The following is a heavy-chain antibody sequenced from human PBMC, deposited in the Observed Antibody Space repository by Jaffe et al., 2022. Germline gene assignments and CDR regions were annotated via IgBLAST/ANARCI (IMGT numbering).Heavy chain of an antibody. D-gene: IGHD6-13*01. Sequence: QVQLQESGPGLVKPSETLSLTCTVSGGSINNYYWSWIRQPPGKGLEWIGYIYHSGSTNYKPSLKSRVTISVDTSKNQFSLKLSSVTAADTAVYYCARSASSSWFFDYWGLGTLVTVSS. V-gene: IGHV4-59*01. CDR2: IYHSGST. J-gene: IGHJ4*02. CDR1: GGSINNYY. CDR3: ARSASSSWFFDY.